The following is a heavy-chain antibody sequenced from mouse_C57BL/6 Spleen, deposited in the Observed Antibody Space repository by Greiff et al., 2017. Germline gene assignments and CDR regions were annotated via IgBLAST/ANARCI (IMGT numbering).Heavy chain of an antibody. V-gene: IGHV5-4*01. CDR2: ISDGGSYT. Sequence: DVKLVESGGGLVKPGGSLKLSCAASGFTFSSYAMSWVRQTPEKRLEWVATISDGGSYTYYPDNVKGRFTISRDNAKNNLYLQMSHLKSEDTAMYYCARDYYGSRFFDYWGQGTTLTVSS. CDR3: ARDYYGSRFFDY. CDR1: GFTFSSYA. D-gene: IGHD1-1*01. J-gene: IGHJ2*01.